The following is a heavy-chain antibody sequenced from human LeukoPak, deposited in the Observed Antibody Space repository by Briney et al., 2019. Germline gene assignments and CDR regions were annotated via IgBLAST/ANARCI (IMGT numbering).Heavy chain of an antibody. J-gene: IGHJ4*02. CDR2: IVVGSGNT. CDR1: GFTFTSSA. CDR3: AADKFLGVEVFDY. V-gene: IGHV1-58*01. D-gene: IGHD3-3*01. Sequence: EASVKVSCKASGFTFTSSAVQWVRQARGQRLEWIGWIVVGSGNTNYAQKFQERVTITRDMSTSTAYMELSSLRSEDTAVYYCAADKFLGVEVFDYWGQGTLVTVSS.